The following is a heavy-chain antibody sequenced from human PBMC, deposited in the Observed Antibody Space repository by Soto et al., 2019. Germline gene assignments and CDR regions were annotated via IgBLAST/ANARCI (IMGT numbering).Heavy chain of an antibody. J-gene: IGHJ2*01. D-gene: IGHD3-22*01. V-gene: IGHV4-30-2*01. Sequence: QLQLQESGLGLVKPSQTLSLTCAVSGGSISSGGYSWSWIRQPPGKGLEWIGYIYHSGSTYYNPSLKSRVTISVDRSKNQFSLKLSSVTAADTAVYYCARDGDDSSGYYYVRAHKANRGWYFDLWGRGTLVTVSS. CDR3: ARDGDDSSGYYYVRAHKANRGWYFDL. CDR2: IYHSGST. CDR1: GGSISSGGYS.